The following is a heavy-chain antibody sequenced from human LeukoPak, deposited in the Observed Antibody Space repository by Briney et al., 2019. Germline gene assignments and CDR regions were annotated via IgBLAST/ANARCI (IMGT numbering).Heavy chain of an antibody. J-gene: IGHJ4*02. CDR3: ARDSCGGDFSFDY. CDR1: GGSISSYY. D-gene: IGHD2-21*02. Sequence: SETLSLTCTVSGGSISSYYWSWIRQPPGKGLEWIGYIYYSGSTNYNPSLKSRVTISVDTSKNLFSLKLSSVTAADTAVYYCARDSCGGDFSFDYWGQGTLVTVSS. CDR2: IYYSGST. V-gene: IGHV4-59*01.